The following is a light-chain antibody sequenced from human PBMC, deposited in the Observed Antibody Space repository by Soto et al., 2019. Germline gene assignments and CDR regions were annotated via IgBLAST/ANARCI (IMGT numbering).Light chain of an antibody. CDR3: QQFNGYPSST. CDR2: DAS. J-gene: IGKJ5*01. CDR1: HGITGA. V-gene: IGKV1-13*02. Sequence: AIQLPQSPSSLSASVGDRVTITCRASHGITGAFVWYQQKPGKAPKLLIYDASSLERGVPSRFSGSGSGTDFTLTISTLQHEDFATYYCQQFNGYPSSTFGQGTRLEIK.